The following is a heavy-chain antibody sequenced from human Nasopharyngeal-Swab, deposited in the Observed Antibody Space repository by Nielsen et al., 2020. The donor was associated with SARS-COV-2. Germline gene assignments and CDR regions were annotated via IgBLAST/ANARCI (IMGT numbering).Heavy chain of an antibody. CDR3: TTDFDY. Sequence: GESLKISCAASGFTFSNAWMSWVRQAPGKGLEWVGRIKSKTEGGTTDYAAPVKGRFTISRDDSKNTLYLQMNSLKTEDTAVYYCTTDFDYWGQGTLVTVSS. V-gene: IGHV3-15*01. CDR1: GFTFSNAW. J-gene: IGHJ4*02. CDR2: IKSKTEGGTT.